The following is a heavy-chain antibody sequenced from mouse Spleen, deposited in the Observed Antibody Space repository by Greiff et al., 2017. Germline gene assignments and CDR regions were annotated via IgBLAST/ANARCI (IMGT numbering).Heavy chain of an antibody. J-gene: IGHJ3*01. Sequence: QVQLQQSGAELVKPGASVKISCKASGYAFSSYWMNWVKQRPGKGLEWIGQIYPGDGDTNYNGKFKGKATLTADKSSSTAYMQLSSLTSEDSAVYFCARSRGRDYYGPGAYWGQGTLVTVSA. V-gene: IGHV1-80*01. CDR3: ARSRGRDYYGPGAY. CDR2: IYPGDGDT. CDR1: GYAFSSYW. D-gene: IGHD1-2*01.